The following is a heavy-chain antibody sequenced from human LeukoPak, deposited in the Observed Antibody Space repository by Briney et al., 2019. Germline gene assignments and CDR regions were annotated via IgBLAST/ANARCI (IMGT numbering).Heavy chain of an antibody. CDR1: GGSISSYY. J-gene: IGHJ5*02. V-gene: IGHV4-59*08. Sequence: ETSETLSLTCTVSGGSISSYYWSWIRQPPGKGLEWIGYIYYSGSTNYNPSLKSRVTISVDTSKNQFSLKLSSVTAADTAVYYCARSRTAMVKVWFDPWGQGTLVTVSS. CDR3: ARSRTAMVKVWFDP. CDR2: IYYSGST. D-gene: IGHD5-18*01.